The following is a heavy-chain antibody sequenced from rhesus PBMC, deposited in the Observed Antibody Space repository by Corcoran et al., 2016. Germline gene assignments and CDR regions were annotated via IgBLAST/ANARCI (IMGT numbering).Heavy chain of an antibody. Sequence: QVQLQESGPGLVKPSETLSLTCAVSGASFSSSYWGWIRQPPGKGLEWIGYISGSSGSTDYNPSRKSRVTISTDTSTNQFSLKLSSVTAADTAVYYCARGVTVGTVVYFDCWGQGVLVTVSS. CDR2: ISGSSGST. CDR3: ARGVTVGTVVYFDC. D-gene: IGHD5-42*01. CDR1: GASFSSSY. V-gene: IGHV4-165*01. J-gene: IGHJ4*01.